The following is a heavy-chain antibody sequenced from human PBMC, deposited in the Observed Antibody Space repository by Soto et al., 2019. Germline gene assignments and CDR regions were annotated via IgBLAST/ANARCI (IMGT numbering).Heavy chain of an antibody. CDR1: GFTFDDYA. J-gene: IGHJ3*02. Sequence: GGSLRLSCAASGFTFDDYAMHWVRQAPGKGLEWVSGISWNSGSIGYADSVKGRFTISRDNAKNSLYLQMNSLRAEDTALYYCAKDLYGDYAAFDIWGQGTMVTVSS. V-gene: IGHV3-9*01. CDR3: AKDLYGDYAAFDI. D-gene: IGHD4-17*01. CDR2: ISWNSGSI.